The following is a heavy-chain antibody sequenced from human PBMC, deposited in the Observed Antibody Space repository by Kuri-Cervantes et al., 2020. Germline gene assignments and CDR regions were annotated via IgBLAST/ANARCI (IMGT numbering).Heavy chain of an antibody. CDR1: GDSISSTSYY. J-gene: IGHJ4*02. Sequence: SETLSLTCTVSGDSISSTSYYWGWIRQPPGKGLEWIGTIYYSGSTYYNPSLKSRVTISVDTSKNQFSLKLSSVTAADTAVYYCARASVGRRRGFDTPPYYYDSSGYYYWGQGTLVTVSS. CDR3: ARASVGRRRGFDTPPYYYDSSGYYY. CDR2: IYYSGST. V-gene: IGHV4-39*07. D-gene: IGHD3-22*01.